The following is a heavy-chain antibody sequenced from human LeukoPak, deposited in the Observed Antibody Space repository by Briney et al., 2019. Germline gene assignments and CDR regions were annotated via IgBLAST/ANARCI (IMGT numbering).Heavy chain of an antibody. CDR1: GGTFSSYT. J-gene: IGHJ6*03. D-gene: IGHD3-10*01. V-gene: IGHV1-69*16. Sequence: SVKVSCKASGGTFSSYTISWVRQAPGQGLEWMGGIIPILGTANYAQKFQGRVTITTDESTSTAYMELSGLRSEDTAVYYCARADYYGSGYPVINYMDVWGKGTTVTVSS. CDR3: ARADYYGSGYPVINYMDV. CDR2: IIPILGTA.